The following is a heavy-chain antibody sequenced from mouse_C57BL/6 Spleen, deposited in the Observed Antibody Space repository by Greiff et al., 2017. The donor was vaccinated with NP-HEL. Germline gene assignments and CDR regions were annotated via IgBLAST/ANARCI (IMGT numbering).Heavy chain of an antibody. D-gene: IGHD1-3*01. Sequence: EVKLVESGGGLVQPKGSLKLSCAASGFSFNTYAMNWVRQAPGKGLEWVARIRSKSNNYATYYADSVKDRFTISRDDSESMLYLQMNNLKTEDTAMYYCVRRGDGKVGYAMDYWGQGTSVTVSS. V-gene: IGHV10-1*01. CDR3: VRRGDGKVGYAMDY. CDR2: IRSKSNNYAT. J-gene: IGHJ4*01. CDR1: GFSFNTYA.